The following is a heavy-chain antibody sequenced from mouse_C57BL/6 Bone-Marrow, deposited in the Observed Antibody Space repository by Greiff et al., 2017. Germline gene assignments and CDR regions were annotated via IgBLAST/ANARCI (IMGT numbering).Heavy chain of an antibody. CDR1: GYSFTGYY. J-gene: IGHJ3*01. D-gene: IGHD1-1*01. CDR3: ARGVLLWFAY. V-gene: IGHV1-42*01. Sequence: EVQLQQSGPELVKPGASVKISCKASGYSFTGYYMNWVKQSPEKSLEWIGEINPSTGGTTYNQKFKAKATLTVDKSSSTDYMQLKSLTSEDSAVYYCARGVLLWFAYWGQGTLVTVSA. CDR2: INPSTGGT.